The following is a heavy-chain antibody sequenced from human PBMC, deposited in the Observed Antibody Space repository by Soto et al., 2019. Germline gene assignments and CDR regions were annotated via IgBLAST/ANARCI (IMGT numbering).Heavy chain of an antibody. D-gene: IGHD1-26*01. CDR2: IGPETGAT. J-gene: IGHJ4*02. CDR1: GYTFTGHY. V-gene: IGHV1-2*02. CDR3: GRGRSGQIVVFY. Sequence: SGKVSYKASGYTFTGHYIHWVRQAPEQGPEWMGEIGPETGATRYAKKFQGRVTMTRDMSITTVYMELNNLSPDDTAVYYCGRGRSGQIVVFYWGQGTQVTVSS.